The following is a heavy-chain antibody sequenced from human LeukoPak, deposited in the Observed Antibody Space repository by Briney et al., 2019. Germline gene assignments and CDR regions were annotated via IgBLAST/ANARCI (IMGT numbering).Heavy chain of an antibody. CDR3: ARAGLNYYDSSGYYYEYFQH. Sequence: SVKVSCKASGGTFSSYAISWVRQAPGQGLEWMGGIIPIFGTANYAQKFKGRVTITADESTSTAYMELSSLRSEDTAVYYCARAGLNYYDSSGYYYEYFQHWGQGTLVTVSS. V-gene: IGHV1-69*01. CDR2: IIPIFGTA. CDR1: GGTFSSYA. J-gene: IGHJ1*01. D-gene: IGHD3-22*01.